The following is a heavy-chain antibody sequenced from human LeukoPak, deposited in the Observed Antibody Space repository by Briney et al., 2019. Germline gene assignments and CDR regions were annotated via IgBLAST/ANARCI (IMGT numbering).Heavy chain of an antibody. CDR1: GGSISSGGHY. CDR3: ARDSGVDMCAFDI. V-gene: IGHV4-31*03. CDR2: IYYSGST. D-gene: IGHD5-12*01. Sequence: SQTLSLTCTVSGGSISSGGHYWSWIRQHPGKGLEWIGYIYYSGSTYYNPSLKSRVTISVDTSKNQFSLKLSSVTAADTAVYYCARDSGVDMCAFDIWGQGTMVTVSS. J-gene: IGHJ3*02.